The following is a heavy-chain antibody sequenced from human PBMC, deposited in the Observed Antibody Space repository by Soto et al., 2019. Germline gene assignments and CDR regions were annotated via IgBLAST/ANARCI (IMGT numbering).Heavy chain of an antibody. CDR2: IYTGDSDT. D-gene: IGHD3-22*01. Sequence: GESLKISCKGSGYSFTSYWIGWVRQMPGKGLEWMGIIYTGDSDTRYSPSFQGQVTISADKSISTAYLQWSSLKASDTAMYYCARRAYYDSSGYYPDIDYWGQGTPVTVSS. CDR3: ARRAYYDSSGYYPDIDY. CDR1: GYSFTSYW. V-gene: IGHV5-51*01. J-gene: IGHJ4*02.